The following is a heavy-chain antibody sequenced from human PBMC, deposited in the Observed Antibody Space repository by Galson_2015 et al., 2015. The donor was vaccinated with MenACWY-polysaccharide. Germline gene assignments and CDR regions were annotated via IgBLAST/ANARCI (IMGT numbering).Heavy chain of an antibody. D-gene: IGHD1-26*01. CDR1: EFTFNYYG. CDR3: ARAKGGAATVLDYYMDV. Sequence: SLRLSCAASEFTFNYYGIQWVRQAPGKGLEWVALIWYDGSNKYYADSVRGRFTNSRDNSKNTLYLQMNSLRAEDMAVYYCARAKGGAATVLDYYMDVWGKGTTVTVSS. CDR2: IWYDGSNK. J-gene: IGHJ6*03. V-gene: IGHV3-33*01.